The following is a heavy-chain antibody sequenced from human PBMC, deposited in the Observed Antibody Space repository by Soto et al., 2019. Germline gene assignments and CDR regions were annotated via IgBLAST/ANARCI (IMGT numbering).Heavy chain of an antibody. V-gene: IGHV3-30-3*01. Sequence: GGSLRLSCAASGFTFSSYAMHWVRQAPGKGLEWVAVISYDGSNKYYADSVKGRFTISRDNSKNTLYLQMNSLRAEDTAVYYCARDLRPDYWGQGTLVTVSS. J-gene: IGHJ4*02. CDR2: ISYDGSNK. CDR3: ARDLRPDY. CDR1: GFTFSSYA.